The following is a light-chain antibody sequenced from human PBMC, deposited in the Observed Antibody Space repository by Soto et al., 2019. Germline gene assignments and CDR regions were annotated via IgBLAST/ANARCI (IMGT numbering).Light chain of an antibody. CDR1: SGSIASNY. CDR2: EDN. Sequence: NFMLTQPHSVSESPGKTVIISCTRSSGSIASNYVQWYQQRPGSSPTTVIYEDNQRPSGVPDRFSGSIDSSSNSASLTLSGLETEDEADYFCQSYDATNQVFGGGTKLTFL. V-gene: IGLV6-57*01. CDR3: QSYDATNQV. J-gene: IGLJ3*02.